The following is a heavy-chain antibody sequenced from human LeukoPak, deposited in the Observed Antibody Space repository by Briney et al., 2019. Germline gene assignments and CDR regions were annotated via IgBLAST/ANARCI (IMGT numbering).Heavy chain of an antibody. CDR3: ARPVTATDRFYFFDS. D-gene: IGHD2-15*01. V-gene: IGHV3-23*01. CDR1: VFTFSNDF. J-gene: IGHJ4*02. Sequence: PGGSLRLSCAASVFTFSNDFMRWVRQAPGKGLEWVSSITSGGSTYYADSVKGRFTISRDNSENTLYLQMNSLRAEDTAVYYCARPVTATDRFYFFDSWGQGTLVTVSP. CDR2: ITSGGST.